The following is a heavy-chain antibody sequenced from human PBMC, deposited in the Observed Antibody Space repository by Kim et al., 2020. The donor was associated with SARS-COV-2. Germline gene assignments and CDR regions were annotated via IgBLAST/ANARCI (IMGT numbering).Heavy chain of an antibody. J-gene: IGHJ6*02. CDR2: ISSSGSTI. D-gene: IGHD6-13*01. CDR1: GFTFSSYE. Sequence: GGSLRLSCAASGFTFSSYEMNWVRQAPGKGLEWVSYISSSGSTIYYADSVKGRFTTSRDNAKNSLYLQMNSLRAEDTAVYYCASNYYSSSWYDRLAYYYYGMDVWGQGTTVTVSS. CDR3: ASNYYSSSWYDRLAYYYYGMDV. V-gene: IGHV3-48*03.